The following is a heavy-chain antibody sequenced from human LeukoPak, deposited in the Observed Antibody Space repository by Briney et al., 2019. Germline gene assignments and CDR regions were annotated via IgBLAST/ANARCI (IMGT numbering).Heavy chain of an antibody. CDR2: INPNSGGT. V-gene: IGHV1-2*02. Sequence: ASVKVSCKATGYTFTGYYMHWVRQAPGQGLEWMGWINPNSGGTNYAQKFQGRVTMTRDTSISTAYMELSRLRSDDTAVYYCARAPRGGYYYYYIDVWGKGTTVTVSS. CDR3: ARAPRGGYYYYYIDV. J-gene: IGHJ6*03. CDR1: GYTFTGYY. D-gene: IGHD3-16*01.